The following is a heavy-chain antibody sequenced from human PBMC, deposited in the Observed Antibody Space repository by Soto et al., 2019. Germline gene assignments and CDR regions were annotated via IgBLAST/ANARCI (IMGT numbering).Heavy chain of an antibody. CDR3: ARDNPYTNSFGNWFDP. Sequence: QVRLVQSGAEVKKPGSSVKVSCKASGGTFSNYAITWLRLAPGQGLEWLGGSIPVFGTVNYAQKFQGRVTITADESTSTAYMELNRLRSEDTAVYYCARDNPYTNSFGNWFDPGGQGTLVIVS. V-gene: IGHV1-69*01. CDR1: GGTFSNYA. J-gene: IGHJ5*02. D-gene: IGHD6-13*01. CDR2: SIPVFGTV.